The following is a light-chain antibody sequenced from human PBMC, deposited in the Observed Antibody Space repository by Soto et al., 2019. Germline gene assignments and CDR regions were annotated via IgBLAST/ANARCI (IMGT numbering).Light chain of an antibody. Sequence: QAVVTQASSASASPGSSVRLTCTLSSGHSSFIIAWHQMQPGKAPRYLMKVQNSGGYNKGSGVPDRFSGSSSGADRYLIISNLQSEDEADYYCETWDSHTRVFGGGTKLTVL. V-gene: IGLV4-60*03. CDR1: SGHSSFI. CDR3: ETWDSHTRV. CDR2: VQNSGGY. J-gene: IGLJ3*02.